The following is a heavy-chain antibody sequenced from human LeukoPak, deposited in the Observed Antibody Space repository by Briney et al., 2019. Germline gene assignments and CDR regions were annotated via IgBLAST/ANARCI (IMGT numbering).Heavy chain of an antibody. Sequence: GSVKVSCKASGYTFTGYYMHWVRQAPGQGLEWMGWINPNSGGTNHAQKFQGRVTLTRDTSISTAYMELSSLRSDDTAVYYCARVDVLTGYYSPHYFDYWGQGTLVTVSS. J-gene: IGHJ4*02. CDR1: GYTFTGYY. V-gene: IGHV1-2*02. CDR3: ARVDVLTGYYSPHYFDY. D-gene: IGHD3-9*01. CDR2: INPNSGGT.